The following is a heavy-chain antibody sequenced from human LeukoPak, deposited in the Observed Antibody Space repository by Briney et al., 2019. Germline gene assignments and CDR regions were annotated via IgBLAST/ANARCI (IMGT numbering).Heavy chain of an antibody. CDR1: DYSISSVYH. CDR3: VRGVPDSRGQKNIHDGFDI. V-gene: IGHV4-38-2*02. J-gene: IGHJ3*02. Sequence: SETLSFTCTVSDYSISSVYHWGWIRQPPGKGLEWIGSIYHSGSTYYNPSLKSRVTISVDTSKNQFSLKLSSVTAADTAVYYCVRGVPDSRGQKNIHDGFDIWGQGTMVTVSS. D-gene: IGHD3-10*01. CDR2: IYHSGST.